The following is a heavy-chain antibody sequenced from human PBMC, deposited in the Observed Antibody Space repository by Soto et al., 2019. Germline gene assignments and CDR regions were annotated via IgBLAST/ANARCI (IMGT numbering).Heavy chain of an antibody. J-gene: IGHJ4*02. V-gene: IGHV4-61*01. Sequence: QVQLQESGPGLVKPSETLSLTCAVSGGSVSSGSDYWSWIRQPPGKGLEWIGYIYSSGSTNYNPALESRVTVSVDTSKNQFSLTLSAVTAAETAVYYCASGGFCSDANCYEELRLFDYWGQGTLVTVSS. CDR1: GGSVSSGSDY. D-gene: IGHD2-15*01. CDR3: ASGGFCSDANCYEELRLFDY. CDR2: IYSSGST.